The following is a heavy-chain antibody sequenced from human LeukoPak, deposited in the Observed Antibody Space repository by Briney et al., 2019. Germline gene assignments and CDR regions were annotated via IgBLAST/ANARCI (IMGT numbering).Heavy chain of an antibody. Sequence: SETLSLTCTVSGGSTSSYYWSWIRQPPGKGLEWIGYIYYSGSTNYNPSLKSRVTISVDTSKNQFSLKLSSVTAADTAVYYCARREPPPGDAFDIWGQGTMVTVSS. J-gene: IGHJ3*02. CDR2: IYYSGST. V-gene: IGHV4-59*08. CDR1: GGSTSSYY. CDR3: ARREPPPGDAFDI. D-gene: IGHD1-1*01.